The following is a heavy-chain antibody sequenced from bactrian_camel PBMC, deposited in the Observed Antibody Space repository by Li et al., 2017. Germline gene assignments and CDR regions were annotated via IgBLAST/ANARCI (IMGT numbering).Heavy chain of an antibody. CDR2: INSGGGST. V-gene: IGHV3S40*01. CDR3: VRFGSQFATLASSAVN. J-gene: IGHJ4*01. CDR1: GFTFSRHE. Sequence: VQLVESGGGLVQPGGSLRLSCAASGFTFSRHEMSWVRQAPGKGLEWVSAINSGGGSTYYADSVKGRFTLSEDNAKNTMYLQMHSLKPDDTAVYYCVRFGSQFATLASSAVNWGQGTQVTVS. D-gene: IGHD1*01.